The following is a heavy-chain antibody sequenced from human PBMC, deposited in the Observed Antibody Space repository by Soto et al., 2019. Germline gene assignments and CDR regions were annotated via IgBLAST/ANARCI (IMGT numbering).Heavy chain of an antibody. CDR1: VFTFSSYA. V-gene: IGHV3-30-3*01. CDR3: ARAIAAAGFGYYYYGMDV. Sequence: PRWSLRLSCAASVFTFSSYAMHWFRQAPGKGLEWVAVISYDGSNKYYADSVKGRFTISRDNSKNTLYLQMNSLRAEDTAVYYCARAIAAAGFGYYYYGMDVWGQGTTVTVSS. J-gene: IGHJ6*02. D-gene: IGHD6-13*01. CDR2: ISYDGSNK.